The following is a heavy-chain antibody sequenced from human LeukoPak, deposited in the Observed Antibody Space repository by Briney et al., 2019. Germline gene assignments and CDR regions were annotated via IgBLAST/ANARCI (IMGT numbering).Heavy chain of an antibody. CDR2: SRNKADSYTA. J-gene: IGHJ4*02. CDR1: GFTFSDSF. D-gene: IGHD6-13*01. CDR3: ATSSWYRLAY. Sequence: RGSLRLSCAASGFTFSDSFMSWVRQAPGKGLEWVGRSRNKADSYTAEYAASVKGRFTISRDDSKNSLYLQISSLETEDAAVYYCATSSWYRLAYWGQGSLVTVSS. V-gene: IGHV3-72*01.